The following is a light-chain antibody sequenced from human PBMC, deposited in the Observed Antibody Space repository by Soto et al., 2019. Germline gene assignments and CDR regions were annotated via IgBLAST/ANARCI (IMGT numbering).Light chain of an antibody. CDR2: DAS. J-gene: IGKJ4*01. CDR1: QTISTW. CDR3: QQYSAYPLT. V-gene: IGKV1-5*01. Sequence: DIQRPKSPSTLSASVCHRVPITCRCSQTISTWLAWYQQKPGKAPKVLIYDASTLDGGVPSRFSGCRSGTDFTLTISSLQPNDFATYYCQQYSAYPLTFGGGTKVDIK.